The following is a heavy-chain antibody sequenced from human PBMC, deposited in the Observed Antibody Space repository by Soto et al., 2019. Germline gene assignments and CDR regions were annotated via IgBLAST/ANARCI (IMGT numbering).Heavy chain of an antibody. D-gene: IGHD1-1*01. J-gene: IGHJ4*02. Sequence: SESLSLTCAVYGGSFSGYYWSWIRQPPGKGLDWIGEINHGGSTNYNPSLKSRVNISIDTSKNQFSLKLSSVTAADTAVYYCPRRGQTMPPKDWGQGTLVTVSS. CDR3: PRRGQTMPPKD. V-gene: IGHV4-34*01. CDR1: GGSFSGYY. CDR2: INHGGST.